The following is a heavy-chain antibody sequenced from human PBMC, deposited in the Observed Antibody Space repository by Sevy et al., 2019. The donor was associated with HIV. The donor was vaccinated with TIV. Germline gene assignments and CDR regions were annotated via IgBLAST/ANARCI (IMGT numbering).Heavy chain of an antibody. J-gene: IGHJ6*04. CDR2: ISGSGTRT. V-gene: IGHV3-23*01. CDR1: GFSFDSYG. CDR3: AKGVERDYDPDVIGYYFYLYSLDV. D-gene: IGHD3-22*01. Sequence: GGSLRLSCAVSGFSFDSYGMTWVRQAPGKGLEWVSGISGSGTRTYYADSVKGRFSISRDNSKNRLYLQMNSLRTEDTAIYYCAKGVERDYDPDVIGYYFYLYSLDVWGKGTTVTVSS.